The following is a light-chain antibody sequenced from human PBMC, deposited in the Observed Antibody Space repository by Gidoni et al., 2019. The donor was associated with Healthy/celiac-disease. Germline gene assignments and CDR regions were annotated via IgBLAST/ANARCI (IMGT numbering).Light chain of an antibody. J-gene: IGKJ1*01. CDR3: QQYGSSPSWT. V-gene: IGKV3-20*01. Sequence: EIVLTQSPGTLSLSPGERATLSCRASQSVSSSYLAWYQQKPGQAPRLLIYGASSRATGIPDRFSGSGSGTDFTLTISRLEPEDVAVYYCQQYGSSPSWTFGQXTKVEIK. CDR2: GAS. CDR1: QSVSSSY.